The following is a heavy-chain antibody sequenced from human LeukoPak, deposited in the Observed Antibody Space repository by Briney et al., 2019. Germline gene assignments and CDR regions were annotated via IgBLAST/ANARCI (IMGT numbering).Heavy chain of an antibody. CDR1: GFTFTTYW. Sequence: PGGSLRLSCAASGFTFTTYWMSWVRQAPGKGLEWMANIKQDGSEKYYVDSVKGRFTISRDNAKNSLYLQMNSLRAEDTAVYYCARESHSSSWALDWGQGTLVTVSS. CDR3: ARESHSSSWALD. D-gene: IGHD6-13*01. CDR2: IKQDGSEK. J-gene: IGHJ4*02. V-gene: IGHV3-7*03.